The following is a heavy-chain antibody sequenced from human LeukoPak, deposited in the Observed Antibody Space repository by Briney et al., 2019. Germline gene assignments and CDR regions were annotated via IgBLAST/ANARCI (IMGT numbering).Heavy chain of an antibody. V-gene: IGHV3-23*01. CDR3: AKGSLGSWYYFDY. CDR2: FSRSGPDT. CDR1: GFTFGSSV. D-gene: IGHD6-13*01. J-gene: IGHJ4*02. Sequence: GGSLRLSCAASGFTFGSSVMSWVRQAPGKGPEWVSTFSRSGPDTYYADSVKGRFTIFRDNSKNTLYLQMNSLRAEDTAVYYCAKGSLGSWYYFDYWGQGTLVTVSS.